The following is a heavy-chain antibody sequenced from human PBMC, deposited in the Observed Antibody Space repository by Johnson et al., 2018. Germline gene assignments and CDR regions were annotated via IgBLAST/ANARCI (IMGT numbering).Heavy chain of an antibody. J-gene: IGHJ3*02. CDR1: GFTFSSYG. CDR2: ISYDGSNK. CDR3: AKGGVLYYSDRSGYGNAFDI. Sequence: QVQLVQSGGGVVQPGRSLRLSCAASGFTFSSYGMHWVRQAPGKGLEWVAVISYDGSNKYYADSVKGRFTISRDNSKNTLYLQMNSLRAEDTALYYCAKGGVLYYSDRSGYGNAFDIWGQGTMVTVAS. D-gene: IGHD3-22*01. V-gene: IGHV3-30*18.